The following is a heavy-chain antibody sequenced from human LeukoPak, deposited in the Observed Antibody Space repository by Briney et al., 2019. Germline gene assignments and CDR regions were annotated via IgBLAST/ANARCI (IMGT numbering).Heavy chain of an antibody. CDR1: GYTFTSYY. CDR3: AREPITMILDV. CDR2: INPSGGST. D-gene: IGHD3-22*01. V-gene: IGHV1-46*01. J-gene: IGHJ6*02. Sequence: ASVKVSCKGCGYTFTSYYMHWLRQPPGQGLEGMGIINPSGGSTSYAQKFQGRVTMTRDTSTSTVYMELSSLRSEDTAVYYCAREPITMILDVWGQGTTVTVSS.